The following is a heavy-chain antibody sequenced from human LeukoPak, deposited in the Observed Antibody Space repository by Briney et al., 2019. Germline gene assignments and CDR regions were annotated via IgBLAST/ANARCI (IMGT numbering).Heavy chain of an antibody. D-gene: IGHD1-26*01. V-gene: IGHV1-69*04. CDR3: ARDEGGLFDP. Sequence: ASVKVSCKASGGTFSSYAISWVRQAPGQGLEWMGRIIPIFGMANYAQKFQGRVTITADKSTSTAYMELSSLRSEDTAVYYCARDEGGLFDPWGQGTLVTVSS. J-gene: IGHJ5*02. CDR2: IIPIFGMA. CDR1: GGTFSSYA.